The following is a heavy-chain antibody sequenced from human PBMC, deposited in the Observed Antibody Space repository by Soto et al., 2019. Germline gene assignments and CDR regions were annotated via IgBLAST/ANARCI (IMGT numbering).Heavy chain of an antibody. D-gene: IGHD4-17*01. CDR2: IRSKNYAGTT. Sequence: GGSLRLSCTASGFTFGDYAMSWYRQAPGKGLEWLGFIRSKNYAGTTEYAASVKGRFTISRDDSKRITYPQMNGLQTEDTAVYYCQATVTTRRDSDYWGQGTLVTVSS. V-gene: IGHV3-49*03. J-gene: IGHJ4*02. CDR1: GFTFGDYA. CDR3: QATVTTRRDSDY.